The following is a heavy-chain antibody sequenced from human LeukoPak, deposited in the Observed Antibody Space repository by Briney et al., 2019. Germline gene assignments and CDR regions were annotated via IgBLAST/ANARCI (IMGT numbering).Heavy chain of an antibody. V-gene: IGHV3-9*02. CDR1: GITSENYV. Sequence: GGSLRLSCAVSGITSENYVMHWVRQAPGKGLEWVSGISWNSGYLGYADSVKGRFTISRDNAKNSLYLQMNSLRAEDTAVYYCASSIAAAGPPSFDYWGQGTLVTVSS. D-gene: IGHD6-13*01. CDR3: ASSIAAAGPPSFDY. CDR2: ISWNSGYL. J-gene: IGHJ4*02.